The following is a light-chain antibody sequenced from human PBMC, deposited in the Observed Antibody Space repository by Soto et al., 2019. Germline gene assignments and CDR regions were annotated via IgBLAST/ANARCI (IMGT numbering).Light chain of an antibody. Sequence: QSVLTQPPSASGSPGQSVTISCTGTSSDVGKYDYVSWFQQHTGKAPKLIIYEVSKRPSGVPDRFSGSKSGSTASLTVSGLQTEDEADYYCNSYVAASSVFGNATK. J-gene: IGLJ1*01. V-gene: IGLV2-8*01. CDR3: NSYVAASSV. CDR1: SSDVGKYDY. CDR2: EVS.